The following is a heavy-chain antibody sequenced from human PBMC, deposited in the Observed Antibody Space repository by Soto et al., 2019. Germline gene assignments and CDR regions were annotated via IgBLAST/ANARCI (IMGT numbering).Heavy chain of an antibody. CDR3: SRLMGVGAPMVY. J-gene: IGHJ4*02. CDR1: GVSIISSNYY. D-gene: IGHD1-26*01. V-gene: IGHV4-39*01. CDR2: IHYSGST. Sequence: PSETLSLTCTVSGVSIISSNYYWVLNRQPPGTGLEWIGSIHYSGSTYYNPSLKGRVTISVDTSKNQFSLKLSSVTAADTAVYYFSRLMGVGAPMVYWCQGTLVNVFS.